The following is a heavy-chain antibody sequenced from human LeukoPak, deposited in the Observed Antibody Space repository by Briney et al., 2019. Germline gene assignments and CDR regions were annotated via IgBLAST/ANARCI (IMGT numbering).Heavy chain of an antibody. V-gene: IGHV3-30-3*01. J-gene: IGHJ6*02. CDR2: ISYDGSNK. Sequence: PGGSLRLSCAASGFTFSSYAMPWVRQAPGKGLEWVAVISYDGSNKYYADSVKGRFTISRDNSKNTLYLQMNSLRAEDTAVYYCARDSDVWGQGTTVTVSS. CDR3: ARDSDV. CDR1: GFTFSSYA.